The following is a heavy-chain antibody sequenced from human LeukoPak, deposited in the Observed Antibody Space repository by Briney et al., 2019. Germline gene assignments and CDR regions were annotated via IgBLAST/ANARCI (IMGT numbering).Heavy chain of an antibody. D-gene: IGHD3-10*01. V-gene: IGHV3-30*04. CDR1: GFSFSSYP. CDR3: AKDLFSGSGRAGNMDV. J-gene: IGHJ6*03. CDR2: ISNNGLTE. Sequence: PGGSLRLSCAASGFSFSSYPMHWVRQAPGKGLEWVALISNNGLTEYYANSVKGRFTISRDNSKSTLYLQMNSLRAEDTAVYYCAKDLFSGSGRAGNMDVWGKGTTVTVSS.